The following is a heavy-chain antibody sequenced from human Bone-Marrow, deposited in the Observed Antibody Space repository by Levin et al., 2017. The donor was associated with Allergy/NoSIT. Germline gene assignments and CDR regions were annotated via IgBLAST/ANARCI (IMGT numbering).Heavy chain of an antibody. Sequence: GGSLRLSCAASGFTFSSYSMNWVRQAPGKGLEWVSSISSSSSYIYYADSVKGRFTISRDNAKNSLYLQMNSLRAEDTAVYYCARDPIVGLPYYDFWSGNWFDPWGQGTLVTVSS. V-gene: IGHV3-21*01. CDR1: GFTFSSYS. D-gene: IGHD3-3*01. CDR2: ISSSSSYI. J-gene: IGHJ5*02. CDR3: ARDPIVGLPYYDFWSGNWFDP.